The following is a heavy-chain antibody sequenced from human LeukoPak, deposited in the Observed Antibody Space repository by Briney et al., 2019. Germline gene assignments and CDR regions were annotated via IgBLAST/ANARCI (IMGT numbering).Heavy chain of an antibody. V-gene: IGHV3-21*01. CDR2: ISSSSSYI. CDR1: GFAFSSYG. J-gene: IGHJ4*02. Sequence: GGSLRLSCAASGFAFSSYGMHWVRQAPGKGLEWVSSISSSSSYIYYADSVKGRFTISTDNAKNSLYLQMNSLRAEDTAVYYCARDLYGDYPWDYWGQGTLVTVSS. CDR3: ARDLYGDYPWDY. D-gene: IGHD4-17*01.